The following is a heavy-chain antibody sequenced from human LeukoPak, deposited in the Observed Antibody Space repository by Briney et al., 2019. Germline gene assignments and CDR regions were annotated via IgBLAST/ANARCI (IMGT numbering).Heavy chain of an antibody. Sequence: GGSLRLSCAASGFTFSSYSMNWVRQAPGKGLEWVSYISSSSSTIYYADSVKGRFTISRDNAKNSLYLQMNSLRAEDTVVYYCARDGCSSTSCQPGYKDYYYMDVWGKGTTVTVS. CDR2: ISSSSSTI. CDR1: GFTFSSYS. V-gene: IGHV3-48*04. CDR3: ARDGCSSTSCQPGYKDYYYMDV. J-gene: IGHJ6*03. D-gene: IGHD2-2*01.